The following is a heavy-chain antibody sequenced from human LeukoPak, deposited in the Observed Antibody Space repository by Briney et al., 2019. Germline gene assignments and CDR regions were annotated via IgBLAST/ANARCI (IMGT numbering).Heavy chain of an antibody. CDR1: GGTFSSYT. CDR2: IIPLFGTP. Sequence: GASVKVSCKASGGTFSSYTISWVRQAPGQGLEWMGGIIPLFGTPDYAQKFQDRLTITADKSTSTAYMELSSLRSEDTAVYYCARGVSRGYSYGRYYMDVWGKGTTVTVSS. CDR3: ARGVSRGYSYGRYYMDV. J-gene: IGHJ6*03. D-gene: IGHD5-18*01. V-gene: IGHV1-69*06.